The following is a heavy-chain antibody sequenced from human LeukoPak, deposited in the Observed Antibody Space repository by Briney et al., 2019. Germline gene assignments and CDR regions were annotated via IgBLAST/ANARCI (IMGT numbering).Heavy chain of an antibody. Sequence: GGSLRLSCAASGFTFSDYYMSWVRQAPGKGLGWVSYISSSGSTIYYADSVKGRFTISRDNAKSSLYLQMNSLRAKDTAVYYCARGIRGSSWYYLSDPWGQGTLVTVSS. CDR3: ARGIRGSSWYYLSDP. D-gene: IGHD6-13*01. CDR1: GFTFSDYY. CDR2: ISSSGSTI. J-gene: IGHJ5*02. V-gene: IGHV3-11*01.